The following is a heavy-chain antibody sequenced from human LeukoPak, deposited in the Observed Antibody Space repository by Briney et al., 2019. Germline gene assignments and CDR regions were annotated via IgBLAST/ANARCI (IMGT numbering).Heavy chain of an antibody. V-gene: IGHV1-18*01. CDR1: GYSFSIYG. CDR3: ARDRLGATSVDAFDI. CDR2: ISASDGTT. D-gene: IGHD1-26*01. J-gene: IGHJ3*02. Sequence: ASVQVSCKASGYSFSIYGITWARQAPGQGLEYLGWISASDGTTNYAQKVQDRVTMTTDTSTSTAYMELRSLRSDDTAVYYCARDRLGATSVDAFDIWGQGTMVTVSS.